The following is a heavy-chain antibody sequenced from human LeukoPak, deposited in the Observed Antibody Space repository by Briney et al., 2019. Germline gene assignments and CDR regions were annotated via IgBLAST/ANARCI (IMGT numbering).Heavy chain of an antibody. D-gene: IGHD2-15*01. CDR1: GGTFSSYA. J-gene: IGHJ3*02. CDR3: ARVAGTGYCSGGSCYQKDVHAFDI. V-gene: IGHV1-69*06. CDR2: IIPIFGTA. Sequence: ASVKVSCKASGGTFSSYAISWVRQAPGQGLEWMGGIIPIFGTANYAQKFQGRVTITADKSTSTAYMELSSLRSEDTAVYYCARVAGTGYCSGGSCYQKDVHAFDIWGQGTMVTVSS.